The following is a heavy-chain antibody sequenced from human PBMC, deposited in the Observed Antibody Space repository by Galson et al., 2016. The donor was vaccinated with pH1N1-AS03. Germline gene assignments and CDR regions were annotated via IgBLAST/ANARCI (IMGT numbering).Heavy chain of an antibody. V-gene: IGHV3-11*01. J-gene: IGHJ4*02. Sequence: SLRLSCAASGFTFSDYYMSWIRQAPGKGLEWVSYIGNSGSAIYYADSVKGRFTVSRDNAKNSLSLQMNSLRAEDTAVYYCARDRHDSSAYMRSLGYLGQGTLVTVST. CDR2: IGNSGSAI. CDR3: ARDRHDSSAYMRSLGY. D-gene: IGHD3-22*01. CDR1: GFTFSDYY.